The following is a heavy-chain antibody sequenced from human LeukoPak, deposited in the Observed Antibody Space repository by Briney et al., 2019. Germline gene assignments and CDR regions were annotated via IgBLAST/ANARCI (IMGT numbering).Heavy chain of an antibody. Sequence: GGSLRLSCAASGFTFSSYGMHWVRQAPGKGLEWLAFIRYDGSNKYYADSVKGRFTISRDNSKNTLYLQMNSLRAEDTAVYYCAKDGSGSYFYYYYYMDVWGKGTTVTISS. V-gene: IGHV3-30*02. J-gene: IGHJ6*03. CDR3: AKDGSGSYFYYYYYMDV. CDR1: GFTFSSYG. CDR2: IRYDGSNK. D-gene: IGHD3-10*01.